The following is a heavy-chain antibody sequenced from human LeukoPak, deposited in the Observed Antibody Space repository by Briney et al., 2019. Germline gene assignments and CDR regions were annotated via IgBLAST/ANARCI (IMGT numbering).Heavy chain of an antibody. D-gene: IGHD6-13*01. Sequence: SETLSLTCTVSGGSISGYYWSWIRQPPGKGLEWIGYIYYSGSTHYNPSPKSRVAMSVDTSKNQFSLKLYSVTAADTAVYYCAKYFAATGESHLDHWGQGSLVTVSS. J-gene: IGHJ4*02. V-gene: IGHV4-59*03. CDR1: GGSISGYY. CDR3: AKYFAATGESHLDH. CDR2: IYYSGST.